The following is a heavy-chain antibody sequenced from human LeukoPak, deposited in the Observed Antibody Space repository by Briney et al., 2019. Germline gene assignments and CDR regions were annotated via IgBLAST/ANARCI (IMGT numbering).Heavy chain of an antibody. CDR3: ARVRPHAQEGSYYMDV. Sequence: SQTLSLTCTVSGGSISSGDYYWSWIRQPPGKGLEWIGYIYYSGSTYYNPSLKSRVTISVDTSKNQFSLKLSSVTAADTAVYYCARVRPHAQEGSYYMDVWGKGTTVTVSS. J-gene: IGHJ6*03. CDR2: IYYSGST. CDR1: GGSISSGDYY. V-gene: IGHV4-30-4*08. D-gene: IGHD2-2*01.